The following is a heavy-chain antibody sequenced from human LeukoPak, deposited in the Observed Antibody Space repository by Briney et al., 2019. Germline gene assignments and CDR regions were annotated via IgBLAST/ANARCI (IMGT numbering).Heavy chain of an antibody. CDR3: AKDRHGDYVIDY. Sequence: GGSLRLSCAESGFTFDDDAMHWVRQAPGKGLESDSLISGDGGSTYYADSVNGRFTIYRDNSKNSLYLQMNSLRTDDTALYYCAKDRHGDYVIDYWGQGTLVTVSS. D-gene: IGHD4-17*01. V-gene: IGHV3-43*02. J-gene: IGHJ4*02. CDR1: GFTFDDDA. CDR2: ISGDGGST.